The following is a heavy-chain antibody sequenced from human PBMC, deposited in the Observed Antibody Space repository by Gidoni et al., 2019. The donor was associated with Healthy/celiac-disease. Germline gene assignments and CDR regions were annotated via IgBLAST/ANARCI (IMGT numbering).Heavy chain of an antibody. CDR1: GYTFTSYY. Sequence: QVQLVQSGAEVKKPGASVKVSCKASGYTFTSYYMHWVRQAPGQGLEWMGIINPSGGSTSYAQKFQGRVTMTRDTSTSTVYMELSSLRSEDTAVYYCARDIRERGYGDPGFYYYGMDVWGQGTTVTVSS. J-gene: IGHJ6*02. CDR3: ARDIRERGYGDPGFYYYGMDV. D-gene: IGHD4-17*01. V-gene: IGHV1-46*01. CDR2: INPSGGST.